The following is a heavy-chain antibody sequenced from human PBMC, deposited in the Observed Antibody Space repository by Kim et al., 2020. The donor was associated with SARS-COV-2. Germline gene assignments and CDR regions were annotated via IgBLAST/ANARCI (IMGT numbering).Heavy chain of an antibody. CDR1: GGSISSSNW. V-gene: IGHV4-4*02. CDR2: IYHSGST. J-gene: IGHJ4*02. Sequence: SETLSLTCAVSGGSISSSNWWSWVRQPPGKGLAWIGEIYHSGSTNYNPSLKSRVTISVDKSKNQFSLKLSSVTAADTAVYYCARSPTTVTYPFDYWGQGTLVTVSS. D-gene: IGHD4-17*01. CDR3: ARSPTTVTYPFDY.